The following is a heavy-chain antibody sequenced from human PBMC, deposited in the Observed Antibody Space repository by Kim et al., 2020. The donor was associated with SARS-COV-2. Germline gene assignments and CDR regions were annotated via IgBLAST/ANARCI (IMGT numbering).Heavy chain of an antibody. CDR1: GGSISSGGYY. J-gene: IGHJ6*02. V-gene: IGHV4-31*03. D-gene: IGHD3-10*01. CDR2: IYYSRST. Sequence: SETLSLTCTVSGGSISSGGYYWSWIRQHPGKGLEWIGYIYYSRSTYYNPSLKSRVTISVDTSKNQFSLKLSSVTAADTAVYYCARWRARSITMVRGLTHGMDVWGQGTTVTVSS. CDR3: ARWRARSITMVRGLTHGMDV.